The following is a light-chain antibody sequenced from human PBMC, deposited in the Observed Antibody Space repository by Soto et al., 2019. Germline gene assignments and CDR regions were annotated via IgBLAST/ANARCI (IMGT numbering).Light chain of an antibody. CDR3: VLYMRSGISV. CDR1: SDSVSASHF. CDR2: NTN. J-gene: IGLJ2*01. V-gene: IGLV8-61*01. Sequence: QTVVTQEPSFSVSPGGTVTLTCGLSSDSVSASHFHSWYQQTPGQAPRTLIYNTNTRSSGVPDRFSGSILGNRAALPITGAQADDESDYYCVLYMRSGISVFGGGTKVTVL.